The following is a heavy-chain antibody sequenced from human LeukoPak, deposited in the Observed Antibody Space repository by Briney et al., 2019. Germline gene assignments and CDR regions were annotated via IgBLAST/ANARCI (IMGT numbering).Heavy chain of an antibody. Sequence: GGPLRLSCAASRFTFSNYAMHWLRQAPGKELEGVAVISYDGSNKYYADSVKGRFTISRDNSKNTLYLQMNSLRAEDTAVYYCAKRPGGTPGGYYFDYWGQGTLVTVSS. CDR2: ISYDGSNK. CDR3: AKRPGGTPGGYYFDY. CDR1: RFTFSNYA. J-gene: IGHJ4*02. D-gene: IGHD3-16*01. V-gene: IGHV3-30-3*02.